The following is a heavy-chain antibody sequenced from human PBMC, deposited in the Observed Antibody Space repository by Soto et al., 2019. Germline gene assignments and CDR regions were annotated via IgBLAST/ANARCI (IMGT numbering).Heavy chain of an antibody. D-gene: IGHD3-10*01. V-gene: IGHV1-46*01. CDR3: ASDTSRWFGELLAIYYFDY. Sequence: QVQLVQSGAEVKKPGASVKVSCKASGYTFTSYYMHWVRQAPGQGLEWMGIINPSGGSTSYAQKFQGRVTMTRDTSTSTVYMELSSLRSEDTAVYYCASDTSRWFGELLAIYYFDYWGQGTLVTVSS. CDR2: INPSGGST. J-gene: IGHJ4*02. CDR1: GYTFTSYY.